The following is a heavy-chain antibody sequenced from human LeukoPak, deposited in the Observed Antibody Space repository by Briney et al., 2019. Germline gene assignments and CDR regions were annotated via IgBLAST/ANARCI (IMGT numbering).Heavy chain of an antibody. Sequence: GGSLRLSCAVSGFTFSTYFMHWVRQAPGKGLVWVSRIKSDGITTSYADSVRGRFTISRDNAKNTLYLQMNSLGAEDTAVYYCVRDRAFRIDYWGQGTLVTVSS. CDR1: GFTFSTYF. V-gene: IGHV3-74*01. J-gene: IGHJ4*02. CDR2: IKSDGITT. D-gene: IGHD3-10*01. CDR3: VRDRAFRIDY.